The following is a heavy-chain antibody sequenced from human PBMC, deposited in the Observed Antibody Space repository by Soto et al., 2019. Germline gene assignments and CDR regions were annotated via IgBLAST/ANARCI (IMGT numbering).Heavy chain of an antibody. D-gene: IGHD6-25*01. CDR3: ARDPHFGYFWYFDL. J-gene: IGHJ2*01. CDR1: GFTFSSYG. V-gene: IGHV3-33*01. CDR2: IWYDGSNK. Sequence: HPGGSLRLSCAASGFTFSSYGMHWVRQAPGKGLEWVAFIWYDGSNKYYADSVKGRFTISRDNSKNTLYLQMNSLRAEETAVYYCARDPHFGYFWYFDLWGRGTLVTVSS.